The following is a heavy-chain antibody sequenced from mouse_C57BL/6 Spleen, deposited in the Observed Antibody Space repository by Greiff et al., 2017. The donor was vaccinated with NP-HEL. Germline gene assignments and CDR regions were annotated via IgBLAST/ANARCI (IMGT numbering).Heavy chain of an antibody. CDR3: ARGDYGSSYPYYFDY. D-gene: IGHD1-1*01. CDR2: ISDGGSYT. Sequence: EVQVVESGGGLVKPGGSLKLSCAASGFTFSSYAMSWVRQTPEKRLEWVATISDGGSYTYYPDNVKGRFTISRDNAKNNLYLQMSHLKSEDTAMYYCARGDYGSSYPYYFDYWGQGTTLTVSS. J-gene: IGHJ2*01. V-gene: IGHV5-4*01. CDR1: GFTFSSYA.